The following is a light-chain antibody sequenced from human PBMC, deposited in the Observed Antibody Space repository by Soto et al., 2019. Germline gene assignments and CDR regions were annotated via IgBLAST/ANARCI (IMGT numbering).Light chain of an antibody. CDR3: TSCTTSTTMI. Sequence: QSALTQPASVSGSPGQSITISCTGTSSDIGAYNFVSWYQQHPGKAPKLMLYDVNIRPSGVSNRFSGSKSGNTASLPISGLQAEDEADYYCTSCTTSTTMIFGGGPKLTVL. CDR2: DVN. CDR1: SSDIGAYNF. J-gene: IGLJ2*01. V-gene: IGLV2-14*03.